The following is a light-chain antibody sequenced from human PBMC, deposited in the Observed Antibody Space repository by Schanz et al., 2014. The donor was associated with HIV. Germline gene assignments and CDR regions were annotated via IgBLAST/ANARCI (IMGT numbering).Light chain of an antibody. J-gene: IGLJ2*01. CDR3: SSYAGSNNLV. CDR2: EVS. CDR1: SSDVGGYNY. V-gene: IGLV2-8*01. Sequence: QSALTQPPSASGSPGQSVTISCTGTSSDVGGYNYVSRYHQHPGKAPKLMIYEVSKRPSGVPDRFSGSKSGNTASLTVSGLQAEDEADYYCSSYAGSNNLVFGGGTKLTVL.